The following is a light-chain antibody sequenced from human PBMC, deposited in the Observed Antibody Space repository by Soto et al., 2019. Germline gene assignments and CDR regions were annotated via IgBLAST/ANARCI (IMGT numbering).Light chain of an antibody. J-gene: IGLJ2*01. Sequence: QSVLTQPPSASGTPGQRVTISCSGSSSNIGSNYVYWYQQLPGTAPKLLIYRNNQRPSGVPDRFSGSKSGTSASLAIRWLRSEDEADYYCAAWDDSLSGVVFGGGTKLTV. CDR1: SSNIGSNY. V-gene: IGLV1-47*01. CDR3: AAWDDSLSGVV. CDR2: RNN.